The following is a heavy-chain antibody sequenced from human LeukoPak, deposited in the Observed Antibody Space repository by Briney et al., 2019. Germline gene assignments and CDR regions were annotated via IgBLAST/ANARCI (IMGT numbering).Heavy chain of an antibody. Sequence: ASVKVSCKASGYTFTSYDINWVRQATGQGLEWMGWMNPNSGNTGYAQKFQGRVTMTRNTSMSTAYMELSSLRSEDTAVYYCARGENYDFWSGYWFDPWGQGTLVTVSS. D-gene: IGHD3-3*01. J-gene: IGHJ5*02. CDR3: ARGENYDFWSGYWFDP. CDR1: GYTFTSYD. CDR2: MNPNSGNT. V-gene: IGHV1-8*01.